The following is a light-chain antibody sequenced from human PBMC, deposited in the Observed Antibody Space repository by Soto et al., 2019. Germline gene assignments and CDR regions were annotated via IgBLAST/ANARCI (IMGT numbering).Light chain of an antibody. J-gene: IGKJ5*01. V-gene: IGKV1-39*01. CDR3: QQYDNWPIT. CDR1: QSISNH. CDR2: KAS. Sequence: DIQMTQSPSSLSASVEDRVIITCRASQSISNHLNWYQQKPGKAPKLLIYKASSLQSGVPSRFSGSGSGTEFTLIISSLQSEDSAVYYCQQYDNWPITFGQGTRLEIK.